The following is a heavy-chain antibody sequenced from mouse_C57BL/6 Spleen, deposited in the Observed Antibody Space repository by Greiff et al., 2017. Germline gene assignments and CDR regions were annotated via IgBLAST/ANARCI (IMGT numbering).Heavy chain of an antibody. CDR1: GFTFSSYA. CDR3: ARDENGYLYYYAMDY. V-gene: IGHV5-4*01. Sequence: DVMLVESGGGLVKPGGSLKLSCAASGFTFSSYAMSWVRQTPEKRLEWVATISDGGSYTYYPDNVKGRFTISRDNAKNNLYLQMSHLKSEDTAMYYCARDENGYLYYYAMDYWGQGTSVTVSS. J-gene: IGHJ4*01. CDR2: ISDGGSYT. D-gene: IGHD2-2*01.